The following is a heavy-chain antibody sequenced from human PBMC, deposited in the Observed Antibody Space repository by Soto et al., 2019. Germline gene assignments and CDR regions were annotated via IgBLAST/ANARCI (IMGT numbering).Heavy chain of an antibody. CDR3: SIFTMTTVFSDY. CDR1: GGTFRSYA. Sequence: QVQLVQSGAEVKKPGSSVKVSCKASGGTFRSYAISWVRQAPGQGLEWMGGIIPIFGTANYAQKFQGRVTITADESTSTAYMELSSLRSEDSAVYYCSIFTMTTVFSDYWGQGTLVTVST. V-gene: IGHV1-69*01. CDR2: IIPIFGTA. J-gene: IGHJ4*02. D-gene: IGHD4-17*01.